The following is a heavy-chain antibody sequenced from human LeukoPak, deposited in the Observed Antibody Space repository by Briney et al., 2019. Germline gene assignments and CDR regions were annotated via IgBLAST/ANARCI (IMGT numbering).Heavy chain of an antibody. CDR1: GYSFADYY. J-gene: IGHJ5*02. CDR2: INPNSGGT. V-gene: IGHV1-2*02. Sequence: ASVKVSCKGSGYSFADYYIHWVRQAPGQGLEWMGWINPNSGGTNYAQKFQGRVTMTSDTSFSTAYMELSSLRSDDTAVYYCARVPCLTTTCDPRNWFDPWGQGTLVTVSS. CDR3: ARVPCLTTTCDPRNWFDP. D-gene: IGHD2-2*01.